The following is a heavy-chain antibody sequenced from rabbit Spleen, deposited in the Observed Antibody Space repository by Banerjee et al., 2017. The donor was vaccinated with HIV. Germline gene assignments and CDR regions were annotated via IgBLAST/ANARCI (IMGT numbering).Heavy chain of an antibody. CDR3: ARSYAAYVYVIDPFVFHL. J-gene: IGHJ4*01. CDR1: GFSFSSSYY. D-gene: IGHD6-1*01. CDR2: IGAGSSGTT. V-gene: IGHV1S45*01. Sequence: QQQLEESGGGLVKPEGSLTLTCTASGFSFSSSYYMCWVRQAPGKGLEWIACIGAGSSGTTYYASWAKGRFTISKTSSTTVTLQMPGLTAADTATYFCARSYAAYVYVIDPFVFHLWGPGTLVTVS.